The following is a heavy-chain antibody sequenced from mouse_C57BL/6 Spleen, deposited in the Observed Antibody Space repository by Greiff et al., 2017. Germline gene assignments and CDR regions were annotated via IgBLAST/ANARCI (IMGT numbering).Heavy chain of an antibody. J-gene: IGHJ3*01. Sequence: DVKLQESGPGLVKPSQSLSLTCSVTGYSITSGYYWNWIRQFPGNKLEWMGYISYDGSNNYNPSLKNRISITRDTSKNQFFLKLNSVTTEDTATXYCAREDYDYFAYWGQGTLVTVAA. D-gene: IGHD2-4*01. CDR3: AREDYDYFAY. CDR2: ISYDGSN. V-gene: IGHV3-6*01. CDR1: GYSITSGYY.